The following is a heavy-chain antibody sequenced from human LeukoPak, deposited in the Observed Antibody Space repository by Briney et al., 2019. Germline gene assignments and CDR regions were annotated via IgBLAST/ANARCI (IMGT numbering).Heavy chain of an antibody. D-gene: IGHD3-10*01. CDR3: ATCPFPSSGSSRCPFQH. V-gene: IGHV3-48*01. Sequence: GGSLRLSCAASGFTFSSYSMNWVRQAPGKGLEWVSYISSSSSTIYYADSVKGRFTISRDNAKNSLYLQMNSLRAEETAVYYCATCPFPSSGSSRCPFQHWGQGTLVTVSS. J-gene: IGHJ1*01. CDR2: ISSSSSTI. CDR1: GFTFSSYS.